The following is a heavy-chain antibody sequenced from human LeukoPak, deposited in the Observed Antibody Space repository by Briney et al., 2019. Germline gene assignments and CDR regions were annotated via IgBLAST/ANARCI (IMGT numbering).Heavy chain of an antibody. Sequence: PGGSLRLSCAASGFTFSTYTMNWVRQAPGKGLEWVSSISFSSTYKYYADSVKGRFTISRDNAKNSLYLQMNSLRAEDTAVYYCARDPFLEGFQHWGQGTLVTVSS. CDR1: GFTFSTYT. V-gene: IGHV3-21*01. CDR2: ISFSSTYK. CDR3: ARDPFLEGFQH. D-gene: IGHD3-3*01. J-gene: IGHJ1*01.